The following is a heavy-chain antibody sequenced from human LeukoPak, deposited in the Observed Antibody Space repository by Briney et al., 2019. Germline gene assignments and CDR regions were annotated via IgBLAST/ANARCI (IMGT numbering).Heavy chain of an antibody. CDR1: GFTFSSYA. J-gene: IGHJ4*02. D-gene: IGHD4-17*01. CDR3: AKDLPRYGDSQY. Sequence: GGSLRLSCAASGFTFSSYAMSWVRQAPGKGLEWVSTISGGAGSTFYADSVKGRFTISRDNSKNTLYLQMNSLRAEDTAVYYCAKDLPRYGDSQYWGQGTLVTVSS. CDR2: ISGGAGST. V-gene: IGHV3-23*01.